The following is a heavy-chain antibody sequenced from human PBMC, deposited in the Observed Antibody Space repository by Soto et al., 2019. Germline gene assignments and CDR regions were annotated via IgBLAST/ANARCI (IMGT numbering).Heavy chain of an antibody. CDR3: ARGSGSYPDYYYYYGMDV. V-gene: IGHV1-69*01. Sequence: QVQLVQSGAEVKKPGSSVKVSCKASGGTFSSYAISWVRQAPGQGLEWMGGIIPIFGTANYAQKFQGRVTITADESTSTAYMELSSLRSEDTAVYYWARGSGSYPDYYYYYGMDVWGQGTTVTVSS. J-gene: IGHJ6*02. CDR2: IIPIFGTA. CDR1: GGTFSSYA. D-gene: IGHD1-26*01.